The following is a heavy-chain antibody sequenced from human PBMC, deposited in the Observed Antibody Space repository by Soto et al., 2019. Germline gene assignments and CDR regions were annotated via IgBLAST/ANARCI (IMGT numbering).Heavy chain of an antibody. CDR1: GFTFSSYA. Sequence: GGSLRLSCAASGFTFSSYAMSWVCQAPGKGLEWVSAISGSGGSTYYADSVKGRFTISRDNSKNTLYLQMNSLRAEDTAVYYCAKDQNVGSSWYQTSMGYFDYWGQGTLVTVSS. CDR2: ISGSGGST. D-gene: IGHD6-13*01. CDR3: AKDQNVGSSWYQTSMGYFDY. J-gene: IGHJ4*02. V-gene: IGHV3-23*01.